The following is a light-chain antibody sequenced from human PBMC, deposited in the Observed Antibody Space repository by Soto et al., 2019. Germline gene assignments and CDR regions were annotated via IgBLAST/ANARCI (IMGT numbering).Light chain of an antibody. J-gene: IGKJ1*01. CDR2: SAS. Sequence: EIVMTQSPGTLSVSPGERATLSCRASQSVSSNLAWYQQNPGQAPRLLIYSASIRATGIPARFSGSGSGTEFTLTISSLQSEDFAVYYCQQYNNWPRTFGQGTKVETK. CDR1: QSVSSN. CDR3: QQYNNWPRT. V-gene: IGKV3D-15*01.